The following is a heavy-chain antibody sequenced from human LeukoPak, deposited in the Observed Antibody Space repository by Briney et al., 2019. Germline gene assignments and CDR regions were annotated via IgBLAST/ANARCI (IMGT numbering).Heavy chain of an antibody. CDR1: GFTFTKSA. V-gene: IGHV1-58*01. D-gene: IGHD6-19*01. CDR3: AAGLRGPTVAGKYYYYGMDV. Sequence: SVKVSCKASGFTFTKSALQWVRQARGQRLEWIGWIVVGSGNTDYVQKFQERVTITRDMFTSTAYMELSSLGSEDTAVYYCAAGLRGPTVAGKYYYYGMDVWGQGTTVTVSS. J-gene: IGHJ6*02. CDR2: IVVGSGNT.